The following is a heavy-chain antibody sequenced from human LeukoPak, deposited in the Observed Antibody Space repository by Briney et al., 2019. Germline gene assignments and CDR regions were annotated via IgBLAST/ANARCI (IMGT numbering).Heavy chain of an antibody. CDR3: ARASGSYGERFDY. Sequence: SETLSLTCAVYGGSFSGYYWSWIRQPPGKGLEWIGEINHSGSTNYNPSLKSRVTISVDTSKNQFSLKLSSVTAADTAVYYCARASGSYGERFDYWGQGTLVTVSS. J-gene: IGHJ4*02. D-gene: IGHD1-26*01. V-gene: IGHV4-34*01. CDR1: GGSFSGYY. CDR2: INHSGST.